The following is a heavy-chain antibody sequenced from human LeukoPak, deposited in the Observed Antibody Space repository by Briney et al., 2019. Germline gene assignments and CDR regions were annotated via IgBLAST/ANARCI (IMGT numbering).Heavy chain of an antibody. CDR3: ARMGENFYFDY. V-gene: IGHV4-59*01. CDR2: AYHSGST. D-gene: IGHD3-16*01. CDR1: GASISNYY. J-gene: IGHJ4*02. Sequence: SETLSLTCSIPGASISNYYWSWIRQPPGKGLEWIGYAYHSGSTSYNPSLEGRVTMSVDTSKTQFSLKMTSVTAADTAVYYCARMGENFYFDYWGQGTLVTVSS.